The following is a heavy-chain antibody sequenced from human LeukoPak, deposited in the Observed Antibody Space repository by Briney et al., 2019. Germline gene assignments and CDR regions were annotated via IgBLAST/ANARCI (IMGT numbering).Heavy chain of an antibody. D-gene: IGHD3-22*01. J-gene: IGHJ4*02. CDR3: ARGAYDSSGYYSYSFDY. CDR1: GFTFSNYW. V-gene: IGHV3-74*03. Sequence: PGGSLRLSCAASGFTFSNYWMHWVRQAPGKGLLWASRINADGSTTTYADSVKGRFSISRDNAKNTLYLQMNSLRAEDTAVYYCARGAYDSSGYYSYSFDYRGQGTLVTVSS. CDR2: INADGSTT.